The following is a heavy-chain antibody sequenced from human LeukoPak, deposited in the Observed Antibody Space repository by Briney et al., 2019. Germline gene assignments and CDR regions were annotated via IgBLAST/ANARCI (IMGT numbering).Heavy chain of an antibody. D-gene: IGHD1-26*01. CDR1: GFIFTSHW. Sequence: PGGSLRLSCAASGFIFTSHWMFWLRQVPGKGLVWVSRINGDGSRREYADSVKGRFTISRDNAKNTLYLQMNSLSAEDTGLYYCVRDPRGDGSSTFGYWGQGTLVTVSS. J-gene: IGHJ4*02. CDR3: VRDPRGDGSSTFGY. V-gene: IGHV3-74*01. CDR2: INGDGSRR.